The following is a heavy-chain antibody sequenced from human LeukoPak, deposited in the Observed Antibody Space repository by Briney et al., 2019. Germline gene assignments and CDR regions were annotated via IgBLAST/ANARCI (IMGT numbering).Heavy chain of an antibody. CDR2: IRYDGSNK. V-gene: IGHV3-30*02. J-gene: IGHJ6*03. D-gene: IGHD3-3*01. CDR3: ANVLRFLEATYYYYMDV. Sequence: GGSLRLSCTASGFTFGDYAMSWVRQAPGKGLEGVAFIRYDGSNKYYADSVKGRFTISRDNSKNTLYLQMNSLRAEDTAVYYCANVLRFLEATYYYYMDVWGKGTTVTVSS. CDR1: GFTFGDYA.